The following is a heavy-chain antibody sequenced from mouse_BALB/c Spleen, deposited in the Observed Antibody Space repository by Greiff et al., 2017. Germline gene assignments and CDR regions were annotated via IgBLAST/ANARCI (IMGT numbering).Heavy chain of an antibody. CDR3: ASTVARGYYAMDY. V-gene: IGHV1S126*01. Sequence: VQLQESGPQLVRPGASVKISCKASGYSFTSYWMHWVKQRPGQGLEWIGMIDPSDSETRLNQKFKDKATLTVDKSSSTAYMQLSSPTSEDSAVYYCASTVARGYYAMDYWGQGTSVTVSS. CDR1: GYSFTSYW. D-gene: IGHD1-1*01. J-gene: IGHJ4*01. CDR2: IDPSDSET.